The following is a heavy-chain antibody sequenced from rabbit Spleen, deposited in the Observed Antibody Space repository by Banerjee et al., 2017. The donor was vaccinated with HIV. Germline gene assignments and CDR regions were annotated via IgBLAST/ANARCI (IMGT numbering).Heavy chain of an antibody. V-gene: IGHV1S45*01. J-gene: IGHJ4*01. CDR2: IYADRSGST. D-gene: IGHD2-1*01. CDR3: ARGSAAMTMLIIGFYLAL. CDR1: GFSFSNSYY. Sequence: QEQLEESGGDLVKPEGSLTLTCTASGFSFSNSYYMCWVRQAPGKGLECIACIYADRSGSTYYANWAKGRFTISRTSSTTVTLEMTSLTAADTATYFCARGSAAMTMLIIGFYLALWGPGTLVTVS.